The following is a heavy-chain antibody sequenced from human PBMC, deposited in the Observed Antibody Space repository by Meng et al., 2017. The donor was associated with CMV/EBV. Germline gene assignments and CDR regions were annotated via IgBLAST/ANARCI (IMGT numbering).Heavy chain of an antibody. D-gene: IGHD2-2*01. CDR2: INHSGST. J-gene: IGHJ4*02. V-gene: IGHV4-34*01. Sequence: GSFSGYSWSWIRQPPGKGLEWIGEINHSGSTNYNPSLKSRVTISVDTSKNQFSLKLSSVTAADTAVYYCASLNYCSSTSCSRRFDYWGQGTLVTVSS. CDR3: ASLNYCSSTSCSRRFDY. CDR1: GSFSGYS.